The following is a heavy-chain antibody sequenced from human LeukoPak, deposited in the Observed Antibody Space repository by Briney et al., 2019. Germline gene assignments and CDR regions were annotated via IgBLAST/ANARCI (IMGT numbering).Heavy chain of an antibody. CDR3: ARGRYSSGWQHDY. J-gene: IGHJ4*02. CDR1: GGSFSGYY. Sequence: SETLSLTCAVYGGSFSGYYWSWIRQPPGKGLEWIGEINHSGSTNYNPSLKSRVTISVDTSKNQFSLKLSSVTAADTAVYYCARGRYSSGWQHDYWGQGTLVTVSS. V-gene: IGHV4-34*01. CDR2: INHSGST. D-gene: IGHD6-19*01.